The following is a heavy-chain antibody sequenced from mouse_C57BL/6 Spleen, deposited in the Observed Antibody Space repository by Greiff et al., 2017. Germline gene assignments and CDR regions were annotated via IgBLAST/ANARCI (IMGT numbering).Heavy chain of an antibody. J-gene: IGHJ4*01. CDR3: ARTPFSNYYAMDY. V-gene: IGHV5-17*01. CDR1: GFTFSDYG. Sequence: EVKLMESGGGLVKPGGSLKLSCAASGFTFSDYGMHWVRQAPEKGLEWVAYISSGSSTIYYADTVKGRFTISRDNAKNTLCLQMTSLRSEDTAMYYCARTPFSNYYAMDYWGQGTSVTVSS. D-gene: IGHD2-5*01. CDR2: ISSGSSTI.